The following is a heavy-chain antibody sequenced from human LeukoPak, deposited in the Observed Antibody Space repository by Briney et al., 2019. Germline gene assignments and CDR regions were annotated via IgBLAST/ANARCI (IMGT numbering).Heavy chain of an antibody. J-gene: IGHJ4*02. CDR1: GYTFTSYG. CDR2: ISAYNGNT. V-gene: IGHV1-18*01. CDR3: ARDQGNSSSLYYFDY. D-gene: IGHD6-13*01. Sequence: ASVKVSCKASGYTFTSYGISWVRQAPGQGLEWMGWISAYNGNTNYAQKLQGRVTMTTDTSTSTAYMELRSLRSDDTAVYYCARDQGNSSSLYYFDYWGQGTLVTVSS.